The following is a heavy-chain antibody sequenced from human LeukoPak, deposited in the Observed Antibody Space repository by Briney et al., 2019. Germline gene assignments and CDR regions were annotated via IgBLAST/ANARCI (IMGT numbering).Heavy chain of an antibody. CDR2: INHSGST. V-gene: IGHV4-34*01. D-gene: IGHD3-9*01. CDR3: ARRIWYHDILTAYNI. J-gene: IGHJ4*02. CDR1: GFTFSDYY. Sequence: GSLRLSCAASGFTFSDYYMSWIRQPPGKGLEWIGEINHSGSTNYNPSLKSRVTISVDTSKNQFSLNLSSVTAADTAVYYCARRIWYHDILTAYNIWGQGTPVTVSS.